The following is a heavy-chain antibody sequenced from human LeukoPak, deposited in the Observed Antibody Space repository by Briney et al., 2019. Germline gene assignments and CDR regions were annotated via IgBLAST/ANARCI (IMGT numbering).Heavy chain of an antibody. Sequence: PGGSLRLSCAASGYTFTSYYMHWVRQAPGQGLEWMGIINPSGGSTSYAQKFQGRVTMTRDTSTSTVYMELSSLRSEDTAVYYCARAITRRWSTGYNWFDPWGQGTLVTVSS. D-gene: IGHD4-23*01. V-gene: IGHV1-46*01. CDR3: ARAITRRWSTGYNWFDP. CDR2: INPSGGST. CDR1: GYTFTSYY. J-gene: IGHJ5*02.